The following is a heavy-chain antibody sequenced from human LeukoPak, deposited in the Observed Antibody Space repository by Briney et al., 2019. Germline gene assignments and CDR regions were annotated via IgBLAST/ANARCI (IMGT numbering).Heavy chain of an antibody. CDR1: GYTFANFG. D-gene: IGHD2-2*02. V-gene: IGHV1-18*01. CDR3: ARTCSSSSCYMVH. Sequence: ASVTVSFKVSGYTFANFGITWVRQAPGQGLEWMGWISVYNGNTNCAQNLQGRVTLTTDTSTSTAYMELRSLRSDDTALYYCARTCSSSSCYMVHWGQGTLVTVSS. CDR2: ISVYNGNT. J-gene: IGHJ4*02.